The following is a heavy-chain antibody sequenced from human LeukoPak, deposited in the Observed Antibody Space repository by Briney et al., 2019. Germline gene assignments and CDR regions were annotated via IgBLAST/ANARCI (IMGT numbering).Heavy chain of an antibody. CDR3: ARDRDYGDYFDY. Sequence: GGSLRLSCAASGFTFSSYAMHWVRQAPGKGLECVAVISYDGSNKYYADSVKGRFTISRDNSKNTLYLQMNSLRAEDTAVYYCARDRDYGDYFDYWGQGTLVTVSS. D-gene: IGHD4-17*01. J-gene: IGHJ4*02. CDR1: GFTFSSYA. CDR2: ISYDGSNK. V-gene: IGHV3-30-3*01.